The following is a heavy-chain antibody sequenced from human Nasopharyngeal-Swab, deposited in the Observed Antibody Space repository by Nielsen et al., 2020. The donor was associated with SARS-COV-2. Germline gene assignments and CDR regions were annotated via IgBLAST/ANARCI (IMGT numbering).Heavy chain of an antibody. D-gene: IGHD2-2*01. Sequence: GSLRLSCAAYGGSFSGYYWSWIRQPPGKGLDWIGEINHSGSTKYNPSLKSRVNISVDTSKNQFSLKVSSVTAADTAVYYCARGGYYCSSTSCYYYSGYYYGMDVWGQGTTVTVSS. V-gene: IGHV4-34*01. CDR1: GGSFSGYY. J-gene: IGHJ6*02. CDR2: INHSGST. CDR3: ARGGYYCSSTSCYYYSGYYYGMDV.